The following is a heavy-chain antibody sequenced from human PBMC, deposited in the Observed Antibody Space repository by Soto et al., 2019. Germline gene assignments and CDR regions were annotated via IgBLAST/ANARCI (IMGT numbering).Heavy chain of an antibody. J-gene: IGHJ6*02. CDR2: ISPSGGST. CDR1: GYTFTSYG. CDR3: ANQTGTWNYYYGMDV. D-gene: IGHD1-7*01. V-gene: IGHV1-46*01. Sequence: GASVKVSCKASGYTFTSYGISWVRQAPGQGLEWMGIISPSGGSTSYAQKFQGRVIMTRDTSTSTVYMELSSLRSEDTAVYYCANQTGTWNYYYGMDVWGQGTTVTVSS.